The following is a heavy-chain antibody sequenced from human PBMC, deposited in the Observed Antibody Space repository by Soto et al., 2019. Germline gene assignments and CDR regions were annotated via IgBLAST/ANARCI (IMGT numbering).Heavy chain of an antibody. CDR3: AREAWYLIAVAGYYFDY. Sequence: GGSLRLSCAASGFTFSSYWMSWVRQAPGKGLEWVANIKQDGSEKYYVDSVKGRFTISRDNAKNSLYLQMNSLRAEDTAVYYCAREAWYLIAVAGYYFDYWGQGTLVTVSS. V-gene: IGHV3-7*05. D-gene: IGHD6-19*01. J-gene: IGHJ4*02. CDR2: IKQDGSEK. CDR1: GFTFSSYW.